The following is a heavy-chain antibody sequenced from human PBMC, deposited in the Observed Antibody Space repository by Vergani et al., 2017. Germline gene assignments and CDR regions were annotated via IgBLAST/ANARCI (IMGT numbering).Heavy chain of an antibody. CDR3: ARAPTRGFGSPYYMDV. CDR2: ISGSGGST. J-gene: IGHJ6*03. V-gene: IGHV3-23*01. CDR1: GFTFSSYA. Sequence: EVQLLESGGGLVQPGGSLRLSCAASGFTFSSYAMSWVRQAPGKGLEWVSAISGSGGSTYYADSVKGRFTISRDNSKNTLYLQMNSLRAEDTAVYYCARAPTRGFGSPYYMDVWGKGTTVTVSS. D-gene: IGHD3-10*01.